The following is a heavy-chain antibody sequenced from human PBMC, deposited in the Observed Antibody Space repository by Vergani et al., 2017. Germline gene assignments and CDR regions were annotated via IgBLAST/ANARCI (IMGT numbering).Heavy chain of an antibody. Sequence: QVQLQESGPGLVKPSETLSLTCTVSGGSISSYYWSWFRQPPGKGLEWIGYIYYSGSTNYNPSLKSRVTISVDTSKNQFSLKLSSVTAADTAVYYCARARRGSSGYYLFDYWGQGTLVTVSS. V-gene: IGHV4-59*01. CDR1: GGSISSYY. D-gene: IGHD3-22*01. CDR2: IYYSGST. CDR3: ARARRGSSGYYLFDY. J-gene: IGHJ4*02.